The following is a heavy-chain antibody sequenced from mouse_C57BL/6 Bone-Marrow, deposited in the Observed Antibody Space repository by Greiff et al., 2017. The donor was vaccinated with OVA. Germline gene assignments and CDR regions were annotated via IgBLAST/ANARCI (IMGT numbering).Heavy chain of an antibody. CDR2: IDPSDSYT. Sequence: VQLQQPGAELVKPGASVKLSCKASGYTFTSYWMQWVKQRPGQGLEWIGEIDPSDSYTNYNQKFKGKATLTVDTSSSTAYMQLSSLTSEDSAVYYGARSYYYGSSPAWFAYWGQGTLVTVSA. CDR3: ARSYYYGSSPAWFAY. V-gene: IGHV1-50*01. CDR1: GYTFTSYW. D-gene: IGHD1-1*01. J-gene: IGHJ3*01.